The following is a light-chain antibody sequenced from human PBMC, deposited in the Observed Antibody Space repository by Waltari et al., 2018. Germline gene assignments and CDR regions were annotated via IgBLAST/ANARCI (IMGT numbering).Light chain of an antibody. CDR2: ENN. CDR1: SSNIGNNY. J-gene: IGLJ2*01. V-gene: IGLV1-51*02. Sequence: QSVLTQPPSVSAAPGQKVTISCSGSSSNIGNNYVSWYQHLPGTAPELPIYENNKRPSGIPDRSSGSKSGTSATLGITGLQTGDEADYYCGTWDSSLSAVVFGGGTKLTVL. CDR3: GTWDSSLSAVV.